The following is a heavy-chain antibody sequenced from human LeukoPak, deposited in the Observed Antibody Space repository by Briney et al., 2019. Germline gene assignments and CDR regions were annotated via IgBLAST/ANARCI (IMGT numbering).Heavy chain of an antibody. CDR1: GFTFDDYA. D-gene: IGHD6-19*01. Sequence: PGGSLRLSCAASGFTFDDYAMHWVRQAPGKGLEWVSGISWNSDSIGYADSVKGRFTISRDNAKNSLYLQMNSLRAEDTALYYCAKGDRYSSGWYSNFDYWGQGTLVTVSS. CDR3: AKGDRYSSGWYSNFDY. V-gene: IGHV3-9*01. CDR2: ISWNSDSI. J-gene: IGHJ4*02.